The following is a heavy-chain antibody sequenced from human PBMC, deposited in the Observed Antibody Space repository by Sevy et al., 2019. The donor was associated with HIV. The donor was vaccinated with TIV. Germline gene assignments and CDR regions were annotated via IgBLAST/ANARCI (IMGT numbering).Heavy chain of an antibody. CDR2: ISWDGGST. V-gene: IGHV3-43*01. CDR3: AKDATDCSSTSCYYDY. D-gene: IGHD2-2*01. Sequence: GGSLRLSCAASGFTFDDYTMHWVRQAPGKGLEWVSLISWDGGSTYYADSVKGRFTISRDNSKNSLCLQMNSLRTEDTALYYCAKDATDCSSTSCYYDYWGQGTLVTVSS. CDR1: GFTFDDYT. J-gene: IGHJ4*02.